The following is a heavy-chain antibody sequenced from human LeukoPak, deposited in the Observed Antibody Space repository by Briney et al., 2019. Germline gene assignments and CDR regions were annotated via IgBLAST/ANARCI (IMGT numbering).Heavy chain of an antibody. CDR3: ARDLAVAGFDY. D-gene: IGHD6-19*01. V-gene: IGHV3-33*01. CDR2: IWYDGSNK. CDR1: GFTFSTYG. J-gene: IGHJ4*02. Sequence: PGLSLRLSCAASGFTFSTYGMHWVRQAPGKGLEWVAVIWYDGSNKYYADSVKGRFTISRDNSQSTLYLQMNSLRAEDTAVYYCARDLAVAGFDYWGQGTLVTVSS.